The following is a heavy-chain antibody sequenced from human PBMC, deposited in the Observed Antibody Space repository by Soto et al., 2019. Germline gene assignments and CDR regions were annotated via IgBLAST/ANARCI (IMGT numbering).Heavy chain of an antibody. Sequence: ASVKVSYQVSGYTLTELSMHWLRQAPGKGLEWMGGFDPEDGETIYAQKFQGRVTMTEDTSTDTAYMELSSLRSEDTAVYYCATDHWNELGYFDYWGQGTLVTVSS. CDR3: ATDHWNELGYFDY. D-gene: IGHD1-1*01. J-gene: IGHJ4*02. CDR2: FDPEDGET. V-gene: IGHV1-24*01. CDR1: GYTLTELS.